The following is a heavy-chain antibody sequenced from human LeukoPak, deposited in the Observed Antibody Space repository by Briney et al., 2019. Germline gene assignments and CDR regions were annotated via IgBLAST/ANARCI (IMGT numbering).Heavy chain of an antibody. CDR3: ARDHHPGVYYGSGSYPFYYYGMDV. CDR1: GYTFTSYG. J-gene: IGHJ6*02. Sequence: PEASVKVSCKASGYTFTSYGISWVRQAPGQGLEWMGWISAYNGNTNYAQKFQGRVTMTRNTSISTAYMELSSLRSEDTAVYYCARDHHPGVYYGSGSYPFYYYGMDVWGQGTTVTVSS. CDR2: ISAYNGNT. V-gene: IGHV1-18*01. D-gene: IGHD3-10*01.